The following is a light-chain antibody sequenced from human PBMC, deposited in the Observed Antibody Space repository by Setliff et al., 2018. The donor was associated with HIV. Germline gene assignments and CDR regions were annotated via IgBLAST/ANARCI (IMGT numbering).Light chain of an antibody. CDR2: DVT. V-gene: IGLV2-11*01. J-gene: IGLJ2*01. CDR3: SSYAVTYIGI. CDR1: GNDVGGYDY. Sequence: QSALTQPRSVSGSPGQSVTISCTGTGNDVGGYDYVSWHQRHPGKAPKLIIYDVTKRPSGVPDRFSGSKSGITASLTIAGLQAEDEADYYCSSYAVTYIGIFGGGTKVTVL.